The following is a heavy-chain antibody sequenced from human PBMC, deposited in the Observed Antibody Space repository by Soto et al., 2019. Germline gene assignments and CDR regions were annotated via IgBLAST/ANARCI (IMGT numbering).Heavy chain of an antibody. V-gene: IGHV4-39*01. J-gene: IGHJ5*02. CDR1: GGSISTTNYY. CDR3: ARRFDRDDFWSRESWFDP. CDR2: IFHSGST. D-gene: IGHD3-3*01. Sequence: PSETLSLTCTVSGGSISTTNYYWGWIRQPPGKGLEWVGSIFHSGSTYFNPSLKSRVTISVDTSKNLFSLKLSSVTAADTAVYYCARRFDRDDFWSRESWFDPWGQGTLVTVSS.